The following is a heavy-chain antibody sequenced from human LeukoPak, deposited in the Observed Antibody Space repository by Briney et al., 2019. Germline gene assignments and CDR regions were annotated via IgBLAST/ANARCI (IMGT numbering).Heavy chain of an antibody. CDR2: INPNSGGT. V-gene: IGHV1-2*02. D-gene: IGHD3-3*01. CDR3: ARDTRDGFGVVIILFDY. J-gene: IGHJ4*01. CDR1: GYTFTGYY. Sequence: GASVKVSCKASGYTFTGYYMHWVRQAPGQGLEWMGWINPNSGGTNYAQKFQGRVTMTRDTSISTAYMELSRLRSDDTAVYYCARDTRDGFGVVIILFDYWGHGTLVTVSS.